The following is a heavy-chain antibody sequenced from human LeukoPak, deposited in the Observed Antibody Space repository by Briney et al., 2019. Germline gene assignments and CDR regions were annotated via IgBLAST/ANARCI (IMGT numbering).Heavy chain of an antibody. CDR3: ASGFYNSSGFYAAFDI. CDR1: GGSISSSNW. V-gene: IGHV4-4*02. CDR2: IYLSGRT. J-gene: IGHJ3*02. D-gene: IGHD3-22*01. Sequence: SETLSLTCAVSGGSISSSNWWNWVSQPPGKGLEWIGEIYLSGRTTYSPSLKSRATISADKSKNQFSLRLSSVTAADTAVYYCASGFYNSSGFYAAFDIWGLGTLVTVSS.